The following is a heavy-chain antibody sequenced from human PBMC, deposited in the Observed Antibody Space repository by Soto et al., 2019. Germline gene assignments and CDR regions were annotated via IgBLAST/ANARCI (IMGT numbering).Heavy chain of an antibody. CDR2: MNPNSGNT. D-gene: IGHD3-3*01. CDR3: ARGQVSTIPTNYYYYYGMDV. CDR1: GYTFTSYD. Sequence: GASVKVSCKASGYTFTSYDINWVRQATGQGLEWMGWMNPNSGNTGYAQKFQGRVTMTRNTSISTAYMELSSLRSEDTAVYYCARGQVSTIPTNYYYYYGMDVWGQGTTVTVSS. J-gene: IGHJ6*02. V-gene: IGHV1-8*01.